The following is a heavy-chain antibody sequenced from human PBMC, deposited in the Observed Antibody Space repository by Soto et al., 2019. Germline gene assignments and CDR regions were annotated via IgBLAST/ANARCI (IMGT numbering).Heavy chain of an antibody. CDR3: ARDPTSCSGGRCNSVGWFDP. CDR1: GFTFIAYS. V-gene: IGHV3-30-3*01. D-gene: IGHD2-15*01. J-gene: IGHJ5*02. Sequence: QVQLVESGGGVVQPGRSLRLSCAASGFTFIAYSMHWVRQAPGKGLEWLAVISFGGGEKHYADSVKGRCTISRDNSNNTLYLQMNSLRDDDTAIYYCARDPTSCSGGRCNSVGWFDPWGQGTLVIVSS. CDR2: ISFGGGEK.